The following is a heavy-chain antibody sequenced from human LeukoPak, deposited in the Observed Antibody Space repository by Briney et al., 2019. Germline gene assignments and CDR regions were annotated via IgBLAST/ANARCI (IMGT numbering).Heavy chain of an antibody. CDR3: AKLHTVQLRLWFGELLSYFQH. CDR1: GFTFSSYA. D-gene: IGHD3-10*01. Sequence: GGSLRLSCAASGFTFSSYAMSWVRQAPGKGLEWVSAISGSGGSTYYADSVKGRFTISRDSSKNTLYLQMNILRAEDTAVYYCAKLHTVQLRLWFGELLSYFQHWGQGTLVTVSS. J-gene: IGHJ1*01. CDR2: ISGSGGST. V-gene: IGHV3-23*01.